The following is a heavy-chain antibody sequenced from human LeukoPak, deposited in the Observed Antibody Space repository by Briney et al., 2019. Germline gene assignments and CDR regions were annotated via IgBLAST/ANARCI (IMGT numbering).Heavy chain of an antibody. Sequence: GGSLRLSCAVSGLTFRNYGMHWVRLVPGKGLEGVAAISEDGSDKYYADSVKGRFTISRDNSKNTLYLQINSLRADDTAVFYCAKLRSRRDIAVGGPTEYWGQGTLVTVSS. CDR3: AKLRSRRDIAVGGPTEY. V-gene: IGHV3-30*18. D-gene: IGHD2-15*01. J-gene: IGHJ4*02. CDR1: GLTFRNYG. CDR2: ISEDGSDK.